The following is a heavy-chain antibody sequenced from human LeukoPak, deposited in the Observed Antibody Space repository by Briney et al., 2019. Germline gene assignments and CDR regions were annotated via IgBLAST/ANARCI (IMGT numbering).Heavy chain of an antibody. J-gene: IGHJ6*04. V-gene: IGHV5-10-1*01. CDR3: ARLPVNYYSGMDV. Sequence: GESLQISCKGSGSNFTSYWISWGRQLPGKGLEWMGRIDPSDSYTNYSPSFQGHVTISADKSISTAYLQWSSLKASDTAMYYCARLPVNYYSGMDVWGKGTTVTVSS. CDR1: GSNFTSYW. CDR2: IDPSDSYT.